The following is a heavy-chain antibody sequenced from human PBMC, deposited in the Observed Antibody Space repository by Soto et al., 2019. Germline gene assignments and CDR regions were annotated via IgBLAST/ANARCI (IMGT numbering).Heavy chain of an antibody. J-gene: IGHJ6*02. V-gene: IGHV4-31*03. CDR3: ARGWDYYYYGMDV. Sequence: SETQSLTCTVSGFTIYSGVYYWSWVRQHPGKGLEWLGYIYFSGSTNSNPSLKSRLTISVDTSKNQFSLKLSSVTAADTAVYYCARGWDYYYYGMDVWGQGTSVTVSS. CDR2: IYFSGST. D-gene: IGHD1-26*01. CDR1: GFTIYSGVYY.